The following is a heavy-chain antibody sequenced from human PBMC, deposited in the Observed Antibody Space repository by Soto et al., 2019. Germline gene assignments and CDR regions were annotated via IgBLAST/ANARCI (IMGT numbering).Heavy chain of an antibody. CDR1: GYTFPSNY. CDR2: INPGGGRT. Sequence: ASVKVSCKAPGYTFPSNYMHWVRQAPGKGLEWMGIINPGGGRTSCADKFQGRVTMTRDTSTSIVYMELSSLRSEDTAVYYCARGVQEMTTTYYFFDYWGQGTLVTVSS. J-gene: IGHJ4*02. V-gene: IGHV1-46*01. D-gene: IGHD4-4*01. CDR3: ARGVQEMTTTYYFFDY.